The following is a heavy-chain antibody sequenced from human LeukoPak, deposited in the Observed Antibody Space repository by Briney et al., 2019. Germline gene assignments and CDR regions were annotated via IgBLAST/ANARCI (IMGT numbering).Heavy chain of an antibody. D-gene: IGHD6-13*01. CDR2: IYYSGST. CDR3: ARDSRYSSSWYYFDY. V-gene: IGHV4-31*03. Sequence: PSETLSLTCTVSGGSISSGGYYWSWIRQHPGKGLEWIGYIYYSGSTCYNPSLKSRVTISVDTSKNQFSLKLSSVTAADTAVYYCARDSRYSSSWYYFDYWGQGTLVTVSS. CDR1: GGSISSGGYY. J-gene: IGHJ4*02.